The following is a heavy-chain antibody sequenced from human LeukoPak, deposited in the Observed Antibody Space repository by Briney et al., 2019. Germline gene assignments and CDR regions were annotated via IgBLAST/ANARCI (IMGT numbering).Heavy chain of an antibody. CDR3: AIQQWLGYFDY. Sequence: GGSLRLSCAASGFTFSSYGMHWVRQAPGKGLEWVAVISYDGSNKYYADSVKGRFTISRDNSKNTLYLQMNSLRAEDTAVYYCAIQQWLGYFDYWGQGTLVTVSS. D-gene: IGHD6-19*01. CDR2: ISYDGSNK. J-gene: IGHJ4*02. CDR1: GFTFSSYG. V-gene: IGHV3-30*03.